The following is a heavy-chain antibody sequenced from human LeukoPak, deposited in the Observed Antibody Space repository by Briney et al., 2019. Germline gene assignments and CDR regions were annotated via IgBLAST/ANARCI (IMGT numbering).Heavy chain of an antibody. CDR2: IWYDGSNK. J-gene: IGHJ4*02. CDR1: GFTSNNYG. D-gene: IGHD2-2*02. Sequence: PGGSLRLSCAASGFTSNNYGMHWVRQAPGKGLEWVAVIWYDGSNKYYADSVKGRFTISRDNPKNTLYLQMNSLRAEDTAVYYCATHCSSTSCYMYWGQGTLVTVSS. CDR3: ATHCSSTSCYMY. V-gene: IGHV3-33*01.